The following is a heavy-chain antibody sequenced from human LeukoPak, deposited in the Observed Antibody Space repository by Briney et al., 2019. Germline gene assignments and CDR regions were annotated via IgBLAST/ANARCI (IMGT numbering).Heavy chain of an antibody. CDR3: ARDRIRAGLCSSASCYRGGLDY. J-gene: IGHJ4*02. CDR1: GGSIGSSSYY. D-gene: IGHD2-2*02. V-gene: IGHV4-39*07. Sequence: SETLSLTCTVSGGSIGSSSYYWGWIRQPPGKGLEWIGSIYYSGSTYYNPSLKSRVTISVDTSKNQFSLKLSSVTAADTAVYYCARDRIRAGLCSSASCYRGGLDYWGQGTLVTVSS. CDR2: IYYSGST.